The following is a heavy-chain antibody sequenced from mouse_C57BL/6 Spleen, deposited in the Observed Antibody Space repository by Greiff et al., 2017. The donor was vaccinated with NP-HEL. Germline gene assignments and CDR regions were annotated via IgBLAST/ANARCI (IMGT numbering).Heavy chain of an antibody. CDR3: ARDGNYRYYAMDY. J-gene: IGHJ4*01. V-gene: IGHV1-59*01. Sequence: QVQLQQPGAELVRPGTSVKLSCKASGYTFTSYWMHWVKQRPGQGLEWIGVIDPSDSYTNYNQKFKGKATLTVDTSSSTAYMQLSSLTSEDSAVYYCARDGNYRYYAMDYWGQGTSVTVSS. CDR1: GYTFTSYW. CDR2: IDPSDSYT. D-gene: IGHD2-1*01.